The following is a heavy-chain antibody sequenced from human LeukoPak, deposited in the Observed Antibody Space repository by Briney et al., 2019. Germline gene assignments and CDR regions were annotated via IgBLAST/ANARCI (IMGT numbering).Heavy chain of an antibody. CDR3: VRVRFGELLESFDI. CDR1: GYTFTGYY. V-gene: IGHV1-2*02. J-gene: IGHJ3*02. Sequence: GASVKVSCKASGYTFTGYYMHWVRQAPGQGLEWMGWINPNSGDTNYAQKFQGRVTMTRDTSIRTADMELSRLRYDDTAVYHCVRVRFGELLESFDIWGQGTTVTVSP. D-gene: IGHD3-10*01. CDR2: INPNSGDT.